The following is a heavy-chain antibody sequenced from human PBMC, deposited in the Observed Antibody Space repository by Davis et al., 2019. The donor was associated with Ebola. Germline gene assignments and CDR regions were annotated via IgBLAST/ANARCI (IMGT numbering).Heavy chain of an antibody. V-gene: IGHV4-59*01. D-gene: IGHD3-16*01. CDR1: GGSISSYY. J-gene: IGHJ4*02. CDR2: IYYSVST. CDR3: VRGGSYYDY. Sequence: SETLSLTCTVSGGSISSYYWSWIRQPPGKGLEWIGYIYYSVSTNYNPSLKSRVTISVDTSKNQFSLKLSSVTAADTAVYYCVRGGSYYDYWGRGTLVTVSS.